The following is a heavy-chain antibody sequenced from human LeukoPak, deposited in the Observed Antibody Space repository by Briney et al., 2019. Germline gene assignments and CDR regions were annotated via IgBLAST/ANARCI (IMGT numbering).Heavy chain of an antibody. CDR3: AKDQRLEGTNAGTVLDY. CDR2: INPSGGST. V-gene: IGHV1-46*01. D-gene: IGHD1-1*01. Sequence: ASVKVSCKASGYTFTSYYMHWVRQAPGQGLEWMGIINPSGGSTSYAQKFQGRVTMTRDMSTSTVYMELSSLRSEDTAVYYCAKDQRLEGTNAGTVLDYWGQGILVSVTS. J-gene: IGHJ4*02. CDR1: GYTFTSYY.